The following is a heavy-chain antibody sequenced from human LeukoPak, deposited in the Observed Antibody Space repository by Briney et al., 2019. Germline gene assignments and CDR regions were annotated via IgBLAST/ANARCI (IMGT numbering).Heavy chain of an antibody. D-gene: IGHD1-1*01. CDR3: AVSLTTGGYYGMDV. Sequence: ASVKVSCKASGYTFTDYYMRWVRQAPGQGLEWMGWISAYSGNTNSAQNFQGRVTMNEDTSTDTAYMELSSLRSEDTAVYFCAVSLTTGGYYGMDVWGQGTTVTVSS. V-gene: IGHV1-18*04. J-gene: IGHJ6*02. CDR2: ISAYSGNT. CDR1: GYTFTDYY.